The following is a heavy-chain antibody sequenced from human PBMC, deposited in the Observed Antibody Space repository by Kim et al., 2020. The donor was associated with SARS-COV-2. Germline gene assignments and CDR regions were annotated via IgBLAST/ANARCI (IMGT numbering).Heavy chain of an antibody. CDR3: ATETRQWVAFQF. V-gene: IGHV3-30*03. Sequence: GGSLRLSCTDSGFTFSDHGMHWVRQAPGRGLEWVAVISHDEVTRYYVDSVRGRFTISRDNYRNTVYLQMDSLRPEDSGIYYCATETRQWVAFQFWGQGTLVSVSP. D-gene: IGHD6-19*01. CDR1: GFTFSDHG. CDR2: ISHDEVTR. J-gene: IGHJ1*01.